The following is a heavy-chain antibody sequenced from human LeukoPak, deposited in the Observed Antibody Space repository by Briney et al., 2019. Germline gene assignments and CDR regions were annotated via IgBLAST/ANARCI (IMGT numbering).Heavy chain of an antibody. CDR2: INAGNGNT. CDR1: GYTFTSYA. CDR3: ARDGPAGIYDYAENWFDP. Sequence: GASVKVSCKASGYTFTSYAMHWVRQAPGQRLEWMGWINAGNGNTKYSQKFQGRVTITADESTSTAYMELSSLRSEDTAVYYCARDGPAGIYDYAENWFDPWGQGTLVTVSS. J-gene: IGHJ5*02. V-gene: IGHV1-3*01. D-gene: IGHD3-16*01.